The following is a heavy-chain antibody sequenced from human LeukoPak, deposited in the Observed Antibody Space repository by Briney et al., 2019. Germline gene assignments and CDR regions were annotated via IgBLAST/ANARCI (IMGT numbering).Heavy chain of an antibody. CDR1: GYTFTGYY. CDR2: INPNSGGT. CDR3: ASLMVRGVIIDYFDY. V-gene: IGHV1-2*02. Sequence: ASVKVSCKASGYTFTGYYMHWVRQAPGQGHEWMGWINPNSGGTNYAQKSQGRVTMTRDTSISTAYMELSRLRSDDTAVYYCASLMVRGVIIDYFDYWGQGTLVTVSS. J-gene: IGHJ4*02. D-gene: IGHD3-10*01.